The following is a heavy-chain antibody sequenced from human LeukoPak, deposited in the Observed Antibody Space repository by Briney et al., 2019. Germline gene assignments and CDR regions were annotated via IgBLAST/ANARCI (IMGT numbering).Heavy chain of an antibody. CDR2: IAHDGRNK. V-gene: IGHV3-30*04. CDR1: GFTFSNYA. D-gene: IGHD2-15*01. CDR3: ATAWGGAGLGYCSA. Sequence: PGGSLRLSCAASGFTFSNYAIHWVRQAPGKGLEWVADIAHDGRNKYYADSVKGRFTLSRDNSKNTVYLQMNSLRAEDTAVYYCATAWGGAGLGYCSAWGQGTLVTVSS. J-gene: IGHJ5*02.